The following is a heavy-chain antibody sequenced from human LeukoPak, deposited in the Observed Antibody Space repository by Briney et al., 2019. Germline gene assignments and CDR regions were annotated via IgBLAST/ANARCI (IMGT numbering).Heavy chain of an antibody. V-gene: IGHV4-59*01. D-gene: IGHD3-22*01. CDR3: ARVRFYDTTGYSTSYYLDY. Sequence: SETLSLTCAVSGGPIIASYWSWIRQPPGKGLEWIGYTHYSGTGNYNPSLKSRVTISIDTSKNRFSLRLTSVTAADTAVYYCARVRFYDTTGYSTSYYLDYWGQGALVTLSS. CDR2: THYSGTG. J-gene: IGHJ4*02. CDR1: GGPIIASY.